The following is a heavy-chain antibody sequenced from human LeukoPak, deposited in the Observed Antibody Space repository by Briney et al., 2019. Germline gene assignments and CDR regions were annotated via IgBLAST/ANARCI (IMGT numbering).Heavy chain of an antibody. CDR2: ISTSSSTI. J-gene: IGHJ4*02. CDR3: AKGRPGMGATHFDY. CDR1: GFSFSSYT. D-gene: IGHD1-26*01. V-gene: IGHV3-48*01. Sequence: GGSLRLSCAASGFSFSSYTMNWVRQAPGKGLEWVSYISTSSSTIRYADSVKGRFTFSRDNAKNSLYLQMNSLRAEDTAVYYCAKGRPGMGATHFDYWGQGTLVTVSS.